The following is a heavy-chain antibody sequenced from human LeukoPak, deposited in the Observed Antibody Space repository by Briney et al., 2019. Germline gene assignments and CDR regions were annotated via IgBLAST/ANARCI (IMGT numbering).Heavy chain of an antibody. V-gene: IGHV3-11*01. D-gene: IGHD3-22*01. CDR1: GFTFSDYY. CDR3: ARDYKNYYDSSGYYYLGYYFDY. CDR2: ISSSGSTI. J-gene: IGHJ4*02. Sequence: GGPLRLSCAASGFTFSDYYMSWIRQAPGKGLEWVSYISSSGSTIYYADSVKGRFTISRDNAKNSLYLQMNSLRAEDTAVYYCARDYKNYYDSSGYYYLGYYFDYWGQGTLVTVSS.